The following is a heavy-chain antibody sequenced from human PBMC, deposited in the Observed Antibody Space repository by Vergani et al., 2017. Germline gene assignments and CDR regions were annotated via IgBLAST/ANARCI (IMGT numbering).Heavy chain of an antibody. CDR1: GGSFSGYY. Sequence: QVQLQQWGAGLLKPSETLSLTCAVYGGSFSGYYWSWIRQPPGKGLEWIGEINHSGSTNYNPSLKSRVTISVDTSKNQFSLKLSSVTAADTAVYYCASFSSGDSSGGSCSRYYYYMDVWGKGTTVTVSS. CDR3: ASFSSGDSSGGSCSRYYYYMDV. D-gene: IGHD2-15*01. V-gene: IGHV4-34*01. CDR2: INHSGST. J-gene: IGHJ6*03.